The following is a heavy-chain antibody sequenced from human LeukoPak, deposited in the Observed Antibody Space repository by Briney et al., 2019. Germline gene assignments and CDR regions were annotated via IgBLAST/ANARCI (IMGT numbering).Heavy chain of an antibody. D-gene: IGHD5-18*01. CDR1: GGTFSSYA. CDR2: ISAYNGNT. V-gene: IGHV1-18*01. J-gene: IGHJ6*02. Sequence: ASVKVSCKASGGTFSSYAISCVRQAPGQGLEWMGWISAYNGNTNYAQKLQGRVTMTTDTSTSTAYMELRSLRSDDTAVYYCARETGNTAMATYYYYYGMDVWGQGTTVTVSS. CDR3: ARETGNTAMATYYYYYGMDV.